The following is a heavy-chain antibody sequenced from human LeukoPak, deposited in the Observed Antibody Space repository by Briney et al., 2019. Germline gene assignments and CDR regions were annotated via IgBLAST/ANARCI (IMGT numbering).Heavy chain of an antibody. Sequence: GGSLRLSCAASGFTFSSYAMHWARQAPGKGLEWVAVISYDGSNKYYADSVKGRFTISRDNSKNTLYLQMNSLRAEDTAVYYCARDRPSGGFDYWGQGTLVTVSS. CDR2: ISYDGSNK. D-gene: IGHD2-8*02. J-gene: IGHJ4*02. CDR3: ARDRPSGGFDY. CDR1: GFTFSSYA. V-gene: IGHV3-30-3*01.